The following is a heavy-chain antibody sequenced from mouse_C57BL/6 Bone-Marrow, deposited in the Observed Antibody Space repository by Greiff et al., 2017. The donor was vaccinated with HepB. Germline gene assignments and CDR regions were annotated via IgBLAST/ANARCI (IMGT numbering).Heavy chain of an antibody. J-gene: IGHJ4*01. Sequence: VQLQQPGAELVKPGASVKLSCKASGYTFTSYWMHWVKQRPGQGLEWIGMIHPNSGSTNYNEKFKSKATLTVDKSSSTAYMQRSSLTSEDSAVYYCARSNGGYDMDYWGQGTSVTVSS. D-gene: IGHD4-1*01. CDR2: IHPNSGST. CDR3: ARSNGGYDMDY. CDR1: GYTFTSYW. V-gene: IGHV1-64*01.